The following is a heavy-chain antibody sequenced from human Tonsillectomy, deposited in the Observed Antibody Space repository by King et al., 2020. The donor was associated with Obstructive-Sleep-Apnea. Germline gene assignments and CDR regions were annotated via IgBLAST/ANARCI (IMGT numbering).Heavy chain of an antibody. D-gene: IGHD3-22*01. CDR1: GGSFSGYY. V-gene: IGHV4-34*01. CDR3: ARRAYYDSSGYYHYYYYYGMDV. Sequence: QVQLQQWGAGLLKPSETLSLTCAVYGGSFSGYYWSWIRQPPGKVLEWIGAINNSGSTNYNPALKSRGTISVDTSKNQLSLKLSSVTAADTAVYYCARRAYYDSSGYYHYYYYYGMDVWGQGTTVTVSS. CDR2: INNSGST. J-gene: IGHJ6*02.